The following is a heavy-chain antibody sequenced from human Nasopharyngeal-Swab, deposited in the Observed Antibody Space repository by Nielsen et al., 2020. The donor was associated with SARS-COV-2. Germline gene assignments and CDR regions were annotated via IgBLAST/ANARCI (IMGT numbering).Heavy chain of an antibody. V-gene: IGHV3-21*01. CDR1: GFTFSSYS. CDR3: ARSIAVAGTGENDY. D-gene: IGHD6-19*01. Sequence: GESLKISCAASGFTFSSYSMNWVRQAPGKGLEWVSSISSSSSYIYYADSVKGRFTISRDNAKNSLYLQMNSLRAEDTAVYYCARSIAVAGTGENDYWGQGTLVTVSS. J-gene: IGHJ4*02. CDR2: ISSSSSYI.